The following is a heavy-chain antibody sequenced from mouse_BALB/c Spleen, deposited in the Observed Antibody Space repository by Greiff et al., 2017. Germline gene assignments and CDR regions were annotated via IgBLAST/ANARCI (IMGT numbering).Heavy chain of an antibody. CDR1: GYTFTSYV. V-gene: IGHV1-14*01. J-gene: IGHJ4*01. CDR2: INPYNDGT. D-gene: IGHD1-1*01. CDR3: ARHYGSSGGYAMDY. Sequence: EVQLQQSGPELVKPGASVKMSCKASGYTFTSYVMHWVKQKPGQGLEWIGYINPYNDGTKYNEKFKGKATLTSDKSSSTAYMELSSLTSEDSAVYYCARHYGSSGGYAMDYWGQGTSVTVSA.